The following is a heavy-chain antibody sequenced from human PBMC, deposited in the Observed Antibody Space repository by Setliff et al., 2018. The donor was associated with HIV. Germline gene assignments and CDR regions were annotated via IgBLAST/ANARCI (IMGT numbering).Heavy chain of an antibody. CDR1: GYTLTELS. Sequence: GASVKVSCKVSGYTLTELSMHWVRQAPGKGLEWMGGFDPEDGETIYAQKFQGRVTMTADTSAATAYMVLSSLRSEDTALYYCGTVRIAVPDDFDFWGQGTLVTVSS. V-gene: IGHV1-24*01. J-gene: IGHJ4*02. CDR3: GTVRIAVPDDFDF. CDR2: FDPEDGET. D-gene: IGHD6-19*01.